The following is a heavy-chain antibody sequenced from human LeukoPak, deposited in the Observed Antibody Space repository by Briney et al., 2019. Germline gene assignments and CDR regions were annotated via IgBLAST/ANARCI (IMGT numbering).Heavy chain of an antibody. CDR3: TTGLGLSDF. Sequence: GGSLRLSCAASGFTFSNAWVSWVRQAPGKGLEWVGRIKSKSDDGTAVYAAPVKGRFIISRDDSKDTLFLQMNSLKTEDTALYYCTTGLGLSDFWGQGTLVTVSS. CDR2: IKSKSDDGTA. D-gene: IGHD1-26*01. V-gene: IGHV3-15*01. J-gene: IGHJ4*02. CDR1: GFTFSNAW.